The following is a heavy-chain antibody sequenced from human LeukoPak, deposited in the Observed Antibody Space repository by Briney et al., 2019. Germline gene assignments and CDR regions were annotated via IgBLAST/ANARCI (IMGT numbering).Heavy chain of an antibody. V-gene: IGHV4-59*01. Sequence: PSETLSLTCTVSGGSISSYYWSWIRQPPGKGLEWIGYIYYSGSTNYNPSLKSRVTISVDTSKNQFSLKLSSVTAADTVVYYCARAAGIAVAFDYWGQGTLVTVSS. CDR2: IYYSGST. CDR1: GGSISSYY. D-gene: IGHD6-19*01. J-gene: IGHJ4*02. CDR3: ARAAGIAVAFDY.